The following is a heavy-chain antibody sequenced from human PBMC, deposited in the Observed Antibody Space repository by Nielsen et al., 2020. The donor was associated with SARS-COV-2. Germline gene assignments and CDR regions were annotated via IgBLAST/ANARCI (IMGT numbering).Heavy chain of an antibody. CDR1: GFTFSDYY. V-gene: IGHV3-11*01. D-gene: IGHD5-12*01. Sequence: GGSLRLSCAASGFTFSDYYMSWVRQSPGRGLEWVSYINTPATIYYADSLKGRFTISRDNPKNSLYLQMNSLRAEDTAVYYCARNRHGGYDWSPRYFDLWGRGTLVTVSS. J-gene: IGHJ2*01. CDR2: INTPATI. CDR3: ARNRHGGYDWSPRYFDL.